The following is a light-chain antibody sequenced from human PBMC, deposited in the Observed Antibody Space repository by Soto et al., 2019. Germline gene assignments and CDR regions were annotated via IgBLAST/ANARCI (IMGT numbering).Light chain of an antibody. CDR3: QQYGASPLT. J-gene: IGKJ4*01. CDR2: GAS. CDR1: ESFARTY. V-gene: IGKV3-20*01. Sequence: EIVLTQSPGTLSLSPGERATLSCRASESFARTYLAWYQQKPGQAPRLLIHGASSRATGIPDRFSGSNSGTDFTLTISRLEPKDSAVYYCQQYGASPLTFGGGTKVEIK.